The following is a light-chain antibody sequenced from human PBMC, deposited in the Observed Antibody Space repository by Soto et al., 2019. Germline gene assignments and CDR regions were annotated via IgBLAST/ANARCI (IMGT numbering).Light chain of an antibody. CDR2: EVS. J-gene: IGLJ1*01. CDR1: SSDVGGYNY. V-gene: IGLV2-8*01. CDR3: SSYGGSNTFGV. Sequence: QSALTQSPSASGSPGQSVTISCTGTSSDVGGYNYVSWYQQHPGKAPKLMIYEVSKRPSGVPDRFSGSKSGNTASLTVSGLQADDEADYYCSSYGGSNTFGVFGTGTKVTVL.